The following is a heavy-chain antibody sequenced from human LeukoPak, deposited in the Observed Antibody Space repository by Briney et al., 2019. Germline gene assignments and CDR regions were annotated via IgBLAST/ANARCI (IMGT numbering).Heavy chain of an antibody. V-gene: IGHV4-39*07. J-gene: IGHJ4*02. CDR1: GGSISSSSYY. CDR2: IYYSGST. Sequence: SETLSLTCTVSGGSISSSSYYWGWIRQPPGKGLEWIGSIYYSGSTYYNPSLKSRVTISVDTSKNQFSLKLSSVTAADTAVYYCARDGVWQQRVFGYWGQGTLVTASS. CDR3: ARDGVWQQRVFGY. D-gene: IGHD6-13*01.